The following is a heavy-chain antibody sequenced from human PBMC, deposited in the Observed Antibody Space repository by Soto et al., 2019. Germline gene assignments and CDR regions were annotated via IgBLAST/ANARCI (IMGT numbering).Heavy chain of an antibody. CDR2: IKSKTDGGTT. V-gene: IGHV3-15*01. D-gene: IGHD2-2*01. J-gene: IGHJ4*02. CDR1: GFTFSNAW. CDR3: TTGDIVVVPAAQYYYFDY. Sequence: EVQLVESGGGLVKPGGSLRLSCAASGFTFSNAWMGWVRQAPGKGLEWVGRIKSKTDGGTTDYAAPVKGRFTISRDDSKNTLYLQMNSLKTEDTAVYYCTTGDIVVVPAAQYYYFDYWGQGTLVTVSS.